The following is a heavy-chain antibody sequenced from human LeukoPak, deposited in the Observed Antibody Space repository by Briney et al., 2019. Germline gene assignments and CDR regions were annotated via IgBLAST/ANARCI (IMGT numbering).Heavy chain of an antibody. J-gene: IGHJ4*02. D-gene: IGHD3-3*01. CDR3: ATDFWSGTNIIDY. V-gene: IGHV4-38-2*02. CDR2: IYHSGST. Sequence: SETLSLTCTVSGYSISSGYYWGWIRQPPGKGLEWIGSIYHSGSTYYNPSLKSRVTISVDTSKNQFSLKLSSVTAADTAVYYCATDFWSGTNIIDYWGQGTLVTVSS. CDR1: GYSISSGYY.